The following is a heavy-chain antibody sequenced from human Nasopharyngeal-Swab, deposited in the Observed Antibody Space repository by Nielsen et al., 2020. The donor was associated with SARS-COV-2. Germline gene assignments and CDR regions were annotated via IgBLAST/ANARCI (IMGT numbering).Heavy chain of an antibody. V-gene: IGHV4-39*01. CDR3: ARGPGLLLGYYYYYGMDV. Sequence: PGKGLEWIGSIYYSGSTYYNPSLKSRVTISVDTSKNQFSPKLSSVTAADTAVYYCARGPGLLLGYYYYYGMDVWGQGTTVTVSS. J-gene: IGHJ6*02. CDR2: IYYSGST. D-gene: IGHD2-15*01.